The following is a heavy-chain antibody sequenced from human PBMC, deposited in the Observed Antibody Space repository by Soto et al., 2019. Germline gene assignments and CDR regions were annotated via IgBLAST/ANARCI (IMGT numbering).Heavy chain of an antibody. CDR3: AREDRYGTSGHSGLFN. J-gene: IGHJ4*02. CDR2: IWHDGSNE. V-gene: IGHV3-33*01. Sequence: QVQFVESGGGVVQPGGSLRLFCAASGFSFSSYTMYWVRRAPGKGLEWVAVIWHDGSNEDYADSVKGRFTISRDNPKDKLYLQMNKLGAEDTAVYYCAREDRYGTSGHSGLFNWGQGTLVTVSS. CDR1: GFSFSSYT. D-gene: IGHD3-3*01.